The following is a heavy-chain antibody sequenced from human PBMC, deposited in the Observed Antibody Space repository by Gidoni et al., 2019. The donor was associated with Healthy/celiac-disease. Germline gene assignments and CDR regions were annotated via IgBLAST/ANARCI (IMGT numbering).Heavy chain of an antibody. CDR3: AKGSTYPPYLYYYGMDV. J-gene: IGHJ6*02. CDR2: ISGSGGST. Sequence: EVQLLESGGGLVQPGGSVRLSCAASGFPFSSDAMSWVRQAPGKGLEWVSAISGSGGSTYYADAVKGRFTISRDNSKNTLYLQMNSLRAEDTAVYYCAKGSTYPPYLYYYGMDVWGQGTTVTVSS. CDR1: GFPFSSDA. V-gene: IGHV3-23*01.